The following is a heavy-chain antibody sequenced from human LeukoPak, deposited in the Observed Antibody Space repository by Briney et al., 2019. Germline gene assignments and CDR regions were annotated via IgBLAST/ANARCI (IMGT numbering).Heavy chain of an antibody. Sequence: PGGSLRLSCAASGFTFSSYEMNWVRQAPGKGLEWVSFISDSGTTKYYADSVKGRFTISRDNAENSLYLQMNSLRAEDTAVYYCARDESAVSTNYFDNWGQGTLVTVSS. CDR2: ISDSGTTK. D-gene: IGHD2-2*01. V-gene: IGHV3-48*03. CDR3: ARDESAVSTNYFDN. CDR1: GFTFSSYE. J-gene: IGHJ4*02.